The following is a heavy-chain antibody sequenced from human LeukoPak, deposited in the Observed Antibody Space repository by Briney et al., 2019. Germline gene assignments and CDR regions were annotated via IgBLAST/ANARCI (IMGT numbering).Heavy chain of an antibody. CDR1: GGSISSSSYY. D-gene: IGHD2-8*02. CDR2: IYYSGST. CDR3: ARDSGARRFDY. V-gene: IGHV4-39*02. J-gene: IGHJ4*02. Sequence: SETLSLTCTVSGGSISSSSYYWGWIRQPPGKGLEWIGSIYYSGSTYYNPSLKSRVTISVDTSKNQFSLKLSSVTAADTAVYYCARDSGARRFDYWGQGTLVTVSS.